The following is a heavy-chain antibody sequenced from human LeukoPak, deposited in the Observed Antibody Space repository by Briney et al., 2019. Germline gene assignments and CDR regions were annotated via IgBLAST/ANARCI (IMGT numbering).Heavy chain of an antibody. Sequence: GGSLRLSCAASGFTFSSYAMHWVHQAPGKGLEWVAVISYDGSNKYYADSVKGRFTISRDNSKNTLYLQMNSLRAEDTAVYYCARVYYDFWSGYYSYAGYYGMDVWGQGTTVTVSS. V-gene: IGHV3-30-3*01. J-gene: IGHJ6*02. CDR2: ISYDGSNK. CDR3: ARVYYDFWSGYYSYAGYYGMDV. CDR1: GFTFSSYA. D-gene: IGHD3-3*01.